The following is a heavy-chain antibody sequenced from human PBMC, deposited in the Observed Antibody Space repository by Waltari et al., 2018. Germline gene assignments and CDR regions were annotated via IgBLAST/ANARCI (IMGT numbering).Heavy chain of an antibody. V-gene: IGHV4-59*11. CDR2: IHYSGTT. Sequence: QVQVQESGPGLVKPSETVSLACPVSGDSTSTPLWPWLRQPPEKGPEWIGNIHYSGTTNYNPSLKSRVAISLDTSKNHLSLRLDSVTTADTALYFCVRGKLGFCTGSSCHLDLWGRGTLVTVSS. J-gene: IGHJ5*02. CDR1: GDSTSTPL. CDR3: VRGKLGFCTGSSCHLDL. D-gene: IGHD2-8*02.